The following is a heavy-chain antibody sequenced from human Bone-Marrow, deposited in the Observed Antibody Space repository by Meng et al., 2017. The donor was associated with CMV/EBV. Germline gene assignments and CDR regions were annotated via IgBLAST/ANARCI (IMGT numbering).Heavy chain of an antibody. CDR2: INSDGSST. J-gene: IGHJ6*02. CDR3: ARESHLCSSTSCYYGMDV. V-gene: IGHV3-74*01. Sequence: GECLKISCAASGFTFSSYWMHWVRQAPGKGLVWVSRINSDGSSTSYADSVKGRFTISRDNAKNTLYLQMNSLRAEDTAVYYCARESHLCSSTSCYYGMDVWGQGTTVTVSS. D-gene: IGHD2-2*01. CDR1: GFTFSSYW.